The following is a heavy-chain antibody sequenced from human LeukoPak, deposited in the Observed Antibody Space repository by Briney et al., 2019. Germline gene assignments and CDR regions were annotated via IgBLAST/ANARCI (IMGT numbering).Heavy chain of an antibody. V-gene: IGHV3-21*01. CDR2: ISSSSSYI. CDR3: ARDGTRPVQHYYGSGALGY. CDR1: GFTFSSYG. D-gene: IGHD3-10*01. J-gene: IGHJ4*02. Sequence: GGSLRLSCAASGFTFSSYGMNWVRQAPGKGLEWVSSISSSSSYIYYADSVEGRFTISRDNSKNSLYLQMNSLRAEDTAVYYCARDGTRPVQHYYGSGALGYWGQGTRVTVSS.